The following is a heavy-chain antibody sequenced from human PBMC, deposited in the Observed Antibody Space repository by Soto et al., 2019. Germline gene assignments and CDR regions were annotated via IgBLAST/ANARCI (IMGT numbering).Heavy chain of an antibody. J-gene: IGHJ5*02. Sequence: SETLSLTCTVSGGSISSGDYFWRWIRQPPGKGLEWIGYIYYSGSTYYNPSLKSRVTISVDTSKNQFSLKLSSVNAADTAVYYCARVGDFWSGSKYYIWFDPWGQGTLVTVSS. V-gene: IGHV4-30-4*01. CDR1: GGSISSGDYF. D-gene: IGHD3-3*01. CDR3: ARVGDFWSGSKYYIWFDP. CDR2: IYYSGST.